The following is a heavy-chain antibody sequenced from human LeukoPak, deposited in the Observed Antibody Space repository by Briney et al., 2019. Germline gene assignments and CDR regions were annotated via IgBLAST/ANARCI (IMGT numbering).Heavy chain of an antibody. CDR2: IYYSGST. Sequence: SETLSLTCTVSGGPINSNYWSWIRQPPGKRPEWIGYIYYSGSTYYNPSLKSRVTISVDTSKNQFSLRLSSVTAADTAVYYCARGDGQLWFQFWGQGTLVTVSS. J-gene: IGHJ4*02. D-gene: IGHD5-18*01. V-gene: IGHV4-59*01. CDR3: ARGDGQLWFQF. CDR1: GGPINSNY.